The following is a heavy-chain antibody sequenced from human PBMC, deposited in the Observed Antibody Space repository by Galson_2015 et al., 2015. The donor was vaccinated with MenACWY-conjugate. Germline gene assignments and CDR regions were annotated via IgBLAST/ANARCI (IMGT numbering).Heavy chain of an antibody. J-gene: IGHJ4*02. D-gene: IGHD2-15*01. CDR3: ARGGGFCSGTICYGIDY. V-gene: IGHV3-30*04. CDR1: GFPFSSYA. CDR2: ISSDGSNK. Sequence: SLRLSCAASGFPFSSYAMHWVRQAPGKGLEWVAVISSDGSNKYYADSVKGRFTISRENSKNTLYLLMNSPRAEDTSFYFCARGGGFCSGTICYGIDYWGQGTLVTVSS.